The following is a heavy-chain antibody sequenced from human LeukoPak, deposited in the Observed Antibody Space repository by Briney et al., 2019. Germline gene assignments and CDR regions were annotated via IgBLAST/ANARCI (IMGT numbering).Heavy chain of an antibody. Sequence: RSVRLYCAATGFTFISLSRHWVRQAPGKGLEWVAVISKDRTSNHQADSTEGRFTISRDNSKNTLYLQMDSLRAEDTAVYYCARDLSGSYVFDYLGQGTL. D-gene: IGHD1-26*01. CDR3: ARDLSGSYVFDY. J-gene: IGHJ4*02. CDR1: GFTFISLS. CDR2: ISKDRTSN. V-gene: IGHV3-30-3*01.